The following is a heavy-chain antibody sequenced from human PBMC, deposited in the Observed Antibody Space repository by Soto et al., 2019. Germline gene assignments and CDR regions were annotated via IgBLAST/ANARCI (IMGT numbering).Heavy chain of an antibody. V-gene: IGHV4-59*08. D-gene: IGHD3-10*01. CDR3: ARRLWFGENYFDY. Sequence: PSETLSLTCTVSGGSISSYYWSWIRQPPGKGLEWIGYIYYSGSTNYNPSLKSRVTISVDTSKNQFSLKLSSVTAADTAVYYCARRLWFGENYFDYWGQGTLVTVSS. J-gene: IGHJ4*02. CDR1: GGSISSYY. CDR2: IYYSGST.